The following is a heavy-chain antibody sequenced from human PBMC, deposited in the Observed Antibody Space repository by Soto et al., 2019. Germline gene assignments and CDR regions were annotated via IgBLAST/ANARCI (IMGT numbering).Heavy chain of an antibody. Sequence: QVQLVQSGAEVKKPGASVKVSCKASGYTFTSYGISWVRQAPGQGLEWMGWISAYNGNTNYAQKLQGRVTMTTDTSTSTAYRELRSLRSDDTAVYYCARGKYCSSTSCYAYYYYMDVWGKGTTVIVSS. CDR3: ARGKYCSSTSCYAYYYYMDV. D-gene: IGHD2-2*01. J-gene: IGHJ6*03. CDR1: GYTFTSYG. V-gene: IGHV1-18*01. CDR2: ISAYNGNT.